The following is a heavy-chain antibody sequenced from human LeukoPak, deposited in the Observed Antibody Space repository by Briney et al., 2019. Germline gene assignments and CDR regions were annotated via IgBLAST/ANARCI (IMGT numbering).Heavy chain of an antibody. V-gene: IGHV4-39*01. CDR1: GGSISSSSYY. D-gene: IGHD3-3*01. J-gene: IGHJ4*02. Sequence: PSETLSLTCTVSGGSISSSSYYWDWIRQPPGKGLEWIGTIYYSGTTYYNPSLKSRVTISVDTSRNQFSLKLSSVTAADTAIYYCARRGQRTAWSFDYWGQGTLVTVSS. CDR2: IYYSGTT. CDR3: ARRGQRTAWSFDY.